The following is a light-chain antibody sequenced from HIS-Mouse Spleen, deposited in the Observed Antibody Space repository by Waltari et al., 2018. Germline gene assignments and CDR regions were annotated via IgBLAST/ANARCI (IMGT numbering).Light chain of an antibody. CDR3: QQYNSYPYT. CDR2: KAS. J-gene: IGKJ2*01. V-gene: IGKV1-5*03. CDR1: QGISSW. Sequence: DIQMTQSPSTLSASVGDRVTITFRASQGISSWLAWYRQKPGKAPKLLIYKASSLESGVPSRFSGSGSGTEFTLTISSLQPDDFATYYCQQYNSYPYTFGQGTKLEIK.